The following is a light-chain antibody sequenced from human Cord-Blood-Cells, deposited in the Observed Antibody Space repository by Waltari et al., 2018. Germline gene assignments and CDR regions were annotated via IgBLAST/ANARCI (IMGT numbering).Light chain of an antibody. Sequence: DIQMTQSPSSLSASVGDRVTITCRVIQSISSYLNWYQQKPGKAPKLRIYAASSLQRGVPSRFIGSGSGTDFTLTSSSLQPEEFATYYWQQSYSTPWTFGQGTNVEIK. J-gene: IGKJ1*01. CDR1: QSISSY. V-gene: IGKV1-39*01. CDR3: QQSYSTPWT. CDR2: AAS.